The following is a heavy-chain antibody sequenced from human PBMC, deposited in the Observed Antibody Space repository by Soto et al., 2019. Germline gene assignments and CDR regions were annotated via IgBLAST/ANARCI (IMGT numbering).Heavy chain of an antibody. D-gene: IGHD6-13*01. Sequence: SETLSLTCAVYGGSFSGYYWSWIRQPPVKGLEWIGEINHSGSTNYNPSLKSRVTISVDTSKNQFSLKLSSVTAADTAVYYCARALSRSSSQNNLYSYYGMDVWGQGTTVTSP. CDR2: INHSGST. V-gene: IGHV4-34*01. CDR3: ARALSRSSSQNNLYSYYGMDV. J-gene: IGHJ6*02. CDR1: GGSFSGYY.